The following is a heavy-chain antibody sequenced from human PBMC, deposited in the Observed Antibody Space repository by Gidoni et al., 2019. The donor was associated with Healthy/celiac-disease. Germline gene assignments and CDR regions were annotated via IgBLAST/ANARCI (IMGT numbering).Heavy chain of an antibody. D-gene: IGHD2-8*01. J-gene: IGHJ4*02. CDR3: AKDPANIVLMVYAVDY. CDR1: GFTFSSYA. Sequence: EVQLLESGGGLVQPGGSLRLSCAAPGFTFSSYAMSWVRQAPGKGLEWVSAISGSGGSTYYADSGKGRFTISRDNSKNTLYLQMNSLRAEDTAVYYCAKDPANIVLMVYAVDYWGQGTLVTVSS. CDR2: ISGSGGST. V-gene: IGHV3-23*01.